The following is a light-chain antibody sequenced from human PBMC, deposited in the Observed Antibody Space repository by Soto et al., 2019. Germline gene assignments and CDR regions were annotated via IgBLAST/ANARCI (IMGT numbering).Light chain of an antibody. CDR1: SSDIGGYIF. CDR2: EGS. V-gene: IGLV2-23*01. J-gene: IGLJ1*01. CDR3: CSYAGSSTSPYV. Sequence: QSVLTQPASVSGSPGQSITVSCTGTSSDIGGYIFVSWYQQHPGKAPKLMIYEGSKRPSGVSNRFSGSKSGNTASLTISGLQAEDEADYYCCSYAGSSTSPYVFGTGTKLTVL.